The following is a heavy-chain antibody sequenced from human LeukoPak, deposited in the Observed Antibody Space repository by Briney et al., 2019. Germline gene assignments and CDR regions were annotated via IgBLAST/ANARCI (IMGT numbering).Heavy chain of an antibody. D-gene: IGHD2-21*02. V-gene: IGHV3-23*01. CDR1: GFTFSSYG. CDR3: AKVGGPHLVSATLLVYYGMDV. J-gene: IGHJ6*02. Sequence: GSLRLSCAASGFTFSSYGMHWVRQAPGKGLEWVSAISGSGGSTYYADSVKGRFTISRDNSKNTLYLQMNSLRAEDTAVYYCAKVGGPHLVSATLLVYYGMDVWGQGTTVTVSS. CDR2: ISGSGGST.